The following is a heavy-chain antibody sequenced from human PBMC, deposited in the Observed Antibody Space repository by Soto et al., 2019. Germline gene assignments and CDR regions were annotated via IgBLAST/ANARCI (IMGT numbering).Heavy chain of an antibody. CDR3: ARATVTTSYYYYYMDV. CDR1: GGTFSSYT. D-gene: IGHD4-17*01. Sequence: QVQLVQSGAEVKKPGSSVKVSCKASGGTFSSYTISWVRQAPGQGLEWMGRIIPILGIANYAQKFQGRVTITADKSTSTAYMELSSLRSEDTAVHYCARATVTTSYYYYYMDVWGKGTTVTVSS. CDR2: IIPILGIA. V-gene: IGHV1-69*02. J-gene: IGHJ6*03.